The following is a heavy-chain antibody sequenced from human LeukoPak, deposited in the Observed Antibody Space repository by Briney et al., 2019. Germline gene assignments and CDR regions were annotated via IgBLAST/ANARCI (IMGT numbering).Heavy chain of an antibody. D-gene: IGHD6-13*01. CDR3: ARERGIAAAGTLGGLGY. CDR2: MNPNSGNT. J-gene: IGHJ4*02. CDR1: GYTFTSYD. Sequence: ASVKVSFKASGYTFTSYDYNWVRKAPGQGLEWMGWMNPNSGNTGYAQKFQGRVTMTRNTSISTAYLELSSLRSEDTAVYYCARERGIAAAGTLGGLGYWGQGTLVTVSS. V-gene: IGHV1-8*01.